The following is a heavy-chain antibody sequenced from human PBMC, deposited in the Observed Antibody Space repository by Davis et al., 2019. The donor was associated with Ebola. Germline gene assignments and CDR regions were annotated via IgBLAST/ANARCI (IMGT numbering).Heavy chain of an antibody. CDR3: ATMTRIGTYWYFDL. CDR1: GASISNDDYY. J-gene: IGHJ2*01. CDR2: IYPSGST. Sequence: SETLSLTCTVSGASISNDDYYWSWIRQPPGKGLEWIGRIYPSGSTNYNPSLKSRLTLSLDTSKSQFSLKLDSVIAADTAIYYCATMTRIGTYWYFDLWGRGTLVTVSS. V-gene: IGHV4-61*08. D-gene: IGHD4-11*01.